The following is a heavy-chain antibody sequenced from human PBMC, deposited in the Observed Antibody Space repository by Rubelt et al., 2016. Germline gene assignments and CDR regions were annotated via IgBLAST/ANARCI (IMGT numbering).Heavy chain of an antibody. D-gene: IGHD3-3*01. J-gene: IGHJ4*02. Sequence: QVQLVESGGGVVQPGGSLRLSCAASGFIFSNYGMHWVRQAPGKGLEWVAVISYDGTNKDCAKSVEGRFTISRDTSKNTLYLQMNSLRDEDTAVYYCVKDRWSGYSDCFDSWGQGTLVTVSS. CDR3: VKDRWSGYSDCFDS. V-gene: IGHV3-30*18. CDR2: ISYDGTNK. CDR1: GFIFSNYG.